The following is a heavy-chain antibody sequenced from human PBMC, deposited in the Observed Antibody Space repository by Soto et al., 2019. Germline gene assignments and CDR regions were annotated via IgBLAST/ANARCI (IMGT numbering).Heavy chain of an antibody. V-gene: IGHV4-34*01. CDR1: GGSFSGYY. J-gene: IGHJ5*02. Sequence: SETLSLTCAVYGGSFSGYYWSWIRQPPGKGLEWIGEINHSGSTNYNPSLKSRVTISVDTSKNQFSLKLSSVTAADTAVYYCARDRATMVRGVIPRWIDPWGQGTLVTVSS. D-gene: IGHD3-10*01. CDR2: INHSGST. CDR3: ARDRATMVRGVIPRWIDP.